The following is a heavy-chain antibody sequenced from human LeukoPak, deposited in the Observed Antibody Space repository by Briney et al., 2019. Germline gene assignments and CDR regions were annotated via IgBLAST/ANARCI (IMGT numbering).Heavy chain of an antibody. CDR3: ARMTYFYDGQGSYYFDY. D-gene: IGHD3-16*01. J-gene: IGHJ4*02. CDR2: IIPVFGTT. V-gene: IGHV1-69*05. CDR1: GYTFTSHH. Sequence: GASVKVSCKASGYTFTSHHINWVRQAAGQGLEWMGGIIPVFGTTNYAQKFQGRVTITTDKSTSTAYMELSSLRSADTAVYYCARMTYFYDGQGSYYFDYWGPGTLVTVSS.